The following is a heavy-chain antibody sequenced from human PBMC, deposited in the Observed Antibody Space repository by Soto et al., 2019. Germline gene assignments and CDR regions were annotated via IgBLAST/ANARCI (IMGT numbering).Heavy chain of an antibody. CDR3: ARDLVGVQQLVLPNWFDP. V-gene: IGHV1-8*01. CDR2: MNPNSGNT. Sequence: ASVKVSCKASGYTFTSYDINWVRQATGQGLEWMGWMNPNSGNTGYAQKFQGRVTITRNNSISTAYMELSSLRSEDTAVYYCARDLVGVQQLVLPNWFDPWGQGTLVTVSS. CDR1: GYTFTSYD. J-gene: IGHJ5*02. D-gene: IGHD6-13*01.